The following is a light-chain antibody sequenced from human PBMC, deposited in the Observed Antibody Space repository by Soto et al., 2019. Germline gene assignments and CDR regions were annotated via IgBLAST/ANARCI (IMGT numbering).Light chain of an antibody. CDR3: SSYTSTSTLYV. CDR1: SSDIGAYNY. V-gene: IGLV2-14*01. CDR2: EVT. J-gene: IGLJ1*01. Sequence: ASVSGSPGQSITISCIGTSSDIGAYNYVSWYQQHPGKVPKLMIYEVTNRPSGLSNRFSGSKSGNTASLTISGLQTEDEADYFCSSYTSTSTLYVFGTGTKVTVL.